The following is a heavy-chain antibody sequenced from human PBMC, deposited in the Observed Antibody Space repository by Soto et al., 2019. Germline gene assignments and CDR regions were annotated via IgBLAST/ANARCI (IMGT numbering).Heavy chain of an antibody. V-gene: IGHV3-33*01. J-gene: IGHJ5*02. CDR1: GFTFSSYG. Sequence: GGSLRLSCAASGFTFSSYGMHWVRQAPGKGLEWVAVIWYDGSNKYYADSVKGRFTISRDNSKNTLYLQMNSLRAEDTAVCYCASSMSGWFDPWGQGTLVTVSS. D-gene: IGHD3-10*02. CDR2: IWYDGSNK. CDR3: ASSMSGWFDP.